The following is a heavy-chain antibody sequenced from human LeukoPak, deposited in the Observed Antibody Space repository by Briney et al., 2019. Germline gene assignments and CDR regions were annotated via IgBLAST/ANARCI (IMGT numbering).Heavy chain of an antibody. CDR1: GYTFTGYY. D-gene: IGHD2-8*01. V-gene: IGHV1-2*02. J-gene: IGHJ4*02. CDR2: INPNSGGT. CDR3: ARVRADCTNGVCYKALEVYYFDY. Sequence: ASVKVSCKASGYTFTGYYMHWVRQAPGQGLEWMGWINPNSGGTNYAQKFQGRVTMTRDTSISTAYMELSRLRSDDTAVYYCARVRADCTNGVCYKALEVYYFDYWGQGTLVTVSS.